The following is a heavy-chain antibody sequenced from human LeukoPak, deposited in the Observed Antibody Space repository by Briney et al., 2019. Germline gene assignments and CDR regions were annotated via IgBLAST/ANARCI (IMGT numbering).Heavy chain of an antibody. CDR1: GFTFSSYG. J-gene: IGHJ6*03. D-gene: IGHD3-9*01. CDR2: IWYDGSNK. V-gene: IGHV3-33*01. Sequence: GGSLRLSCAASGFTFSSYGMHWVRQAPGKGLEWVAVIWYDGSNKYYADSVKGRFTISRDNSKNTLYLQMNSLRAEDTAVYYCASFDGPRYYYYYMDVWGKGTTVTVSS. CDR3: ASFDGPRYYYYYMDV.